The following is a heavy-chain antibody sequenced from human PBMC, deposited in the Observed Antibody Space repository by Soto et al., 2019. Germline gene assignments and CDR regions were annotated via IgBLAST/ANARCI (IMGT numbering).Heavy chain of an antibody. V-gene: IGHV4-59*01. J-gene: IGHJ4*02. CDR2: IYYSGST. CDR3: AREVLDFGAHPTD. Sequence: SETLSLTCTVSGGSISSYYWSWIRQPPGKGLEWIGYIYYSGSTNYNPSLKSRVTISVDTSKNQFSLKLSSVTAADTAVYYCAREVLDFGAHPTDWGQGTLVTVSS. D-gene: IGHD3-3*01. CDR1: GGSISSYY.